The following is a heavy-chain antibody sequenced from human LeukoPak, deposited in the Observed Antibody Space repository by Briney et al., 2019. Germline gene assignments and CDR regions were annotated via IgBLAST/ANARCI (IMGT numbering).Heavy chain of an antibody. CDR3: ARLGYCSSTSCRRFDP. V-gene: IGHV1-18*04. CDR1: GYTFTSYG. Sequence: ASVKVSCKASGYTFTSYGISWVQQAPGQGLEWMGWISAYNGNTNYAQKLQGRVTMTTDTSTSTAYMELRSLRSDDTAVYYCARLGYCSSTSCRRFDPWGQGTLVTVSS. CDR2: ISAYNGNT. D-gene: IGHD2-2*01. J-gene: IGHJ5*02.